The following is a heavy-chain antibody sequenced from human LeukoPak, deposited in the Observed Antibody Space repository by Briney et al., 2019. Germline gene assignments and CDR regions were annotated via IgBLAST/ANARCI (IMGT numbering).Heavy chain of an antibody. V-gene: IGHV3-53*01. CDR1: GFTVSSNY. Sequence: GGSLRLSCAASGFTVSSNYMSWVRQAPGKGLEWVSVIDSGGRTYYADSVKGRFTISRANSKNTLYLKMNSLRAEDTAVYYCWLHYGMDVWGQGTTVTVSS. CDR3: WLHYGMDV. D-gene: IGHD5-12*01. J-gene: IGHJ6*02. CDR2: IDSGGRT.